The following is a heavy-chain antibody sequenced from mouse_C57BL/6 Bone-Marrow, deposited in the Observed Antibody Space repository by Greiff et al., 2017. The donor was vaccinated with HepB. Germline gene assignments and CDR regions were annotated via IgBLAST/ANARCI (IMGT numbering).Heavy chain of an antibody. D-gene: IGHD2-3*01. CDR2: ISDGGSYT. J-gene: IGHJ2*01. Sequence: EVHLVESGGGLVKPGGSLKLSCAASGFTFSSYAMSWVRQTPEKRLEWVATISDGGSYTYYPDNVKGRFTISRDNAKNNLYLQMSHLKSEDTAMYYCARRIYDGYYFDYWGQGTTLTVSS. CDR1: GFTFSSYA. CDR3: ARRIYDGYYFDY. V-gene: IGHV5-4*03.